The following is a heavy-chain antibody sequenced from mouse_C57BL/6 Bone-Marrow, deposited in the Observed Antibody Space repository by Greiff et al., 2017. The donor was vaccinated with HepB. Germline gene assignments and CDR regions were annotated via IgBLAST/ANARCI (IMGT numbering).Heavy chain of an antibody. CDR2: IRSKSNNYAT. Sequence: GGGLVQPKGSLKLSCAASGFSFNTYAMNWVRQAPGKGLEWVARIRSKSNNYATYYADSVKDRFTISRDDSESMLYLQMNNLKTEDTAMYYCVSSTMITGDWFAYWGQGTLVTVSA. V-gene: IGHV10-1*01. CDR1: GFSFNTYA. J-gene: IGHJ3*01. CDR3: VSSTMITGDWFAY. D-gene: IGHD2-4*01.